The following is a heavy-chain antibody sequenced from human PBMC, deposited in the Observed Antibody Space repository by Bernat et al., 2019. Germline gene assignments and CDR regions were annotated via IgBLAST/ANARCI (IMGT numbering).Heavy chain of an antibody. V-gene: IGHV4-39*01. CDR3: AVEAVAGTEYFQH. CDR2: SYYSGST. Sequence: QLQLQVSGPGLVKPSETLSHTCTVSGGSISSSSYYWGWIRQPPGKGLEWIGSSYYSGSTYYNPSLECRVTISVDTSKNQFSLKLSSVTAADADVYYCAVEAVAGTEYFQHWGQGTLVTVSS. D-gene: IGHD6-19*01. CDR1: GGSISSSSYY. J-gene: IGHJ1*01.